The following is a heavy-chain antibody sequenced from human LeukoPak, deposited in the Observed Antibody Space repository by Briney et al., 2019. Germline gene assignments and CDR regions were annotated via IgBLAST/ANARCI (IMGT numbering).Heavy chain of an antibody. CDR3: ARAHEYADLLIDY. D-gene: IGHD4-17*01. CDR2: INPYSGDT. CDR1: GYTFTGYY. J-gene: IGHJ4*02. Sequence: GASVKVSCKASGYTFTGYYMHWVRQAPGQGLEWMGWINPYSGDTYFAQKFHGRVSMTRDTSISTAYMELSRLRSDETAVYYCARAHEYADLLIDYWGQGTLVTVSS. V-gene: IGHV1-2*02.